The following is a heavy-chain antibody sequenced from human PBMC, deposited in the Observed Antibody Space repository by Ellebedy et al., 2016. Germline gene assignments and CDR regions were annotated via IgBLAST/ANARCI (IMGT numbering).Heavy chain of an antibody. CDR3: ARGRTSRFFGVVKGYNWFNP. V-gene: IGHV4-31*03. CDR1: GGSISSGGYY. J-gene: IGHJ5*02. CDR2: IYYSGST. D-gene: IGHD3-3*01. Sequence: SETLSLXCTVSGGSISSGGYYWSWIRQHPGKGLEWIGYIYYSGSTYYNPSLKSRVTISVDTSKNQFSLKLSSVTAADTAVYYCARGRTSRFFGVVKGYNWFNPWGQGTLVTVSS.